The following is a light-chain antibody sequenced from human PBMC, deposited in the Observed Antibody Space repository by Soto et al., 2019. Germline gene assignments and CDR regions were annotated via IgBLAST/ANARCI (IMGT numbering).Light chain of an antibody. Sequence: QSVLTQPPSVSGAPGQRVTISXTXXXXXIGAGFDVHWYQQLPGTAPKLLIYGNNNRPSGVPDRFSGSKSGTSASLAITGLQSEDEADYYCQSYDSSLSWVFGGGTKLTVL. J-gene: IGLJ3*02. CDR3: QSYDSSLSWV. V-gene: IGLV1-40*01. CDR1: XXXIGAGFD. CDR2: GNN.